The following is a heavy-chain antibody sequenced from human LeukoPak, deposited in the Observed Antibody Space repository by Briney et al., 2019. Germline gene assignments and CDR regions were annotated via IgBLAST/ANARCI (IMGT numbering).Heavy chain of an antibody. CDR2: INPSGGST. Sequence: ASVKDSCKASGYTFTSYYMHWVRQAPGQGLAGMGIINPSGGSTSYAQKFQGRVTMTRDMSTSTVYMELSSLRSEDTAVYYCARVDTAMVLDYWGQGTLVTVSS. D-gene: IGHD5-18*01. V-gene: IGHV1-46*01. CDR3: ARVDTAMVLDY. CDR1: GYTFTSYY. J-gene: IGHJ4*02.